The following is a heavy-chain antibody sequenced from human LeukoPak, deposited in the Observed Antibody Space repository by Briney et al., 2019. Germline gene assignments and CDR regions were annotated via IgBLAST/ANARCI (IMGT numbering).Heavy chain of an antibody. CDR1: GGSISSSNW. CDR3: ATRPFGRYSYAYRDY. J-gene: IGHJ4*02. D-gene: IGHD5-18*01. CDR2: IYHSGST. Sequence: PSETLSLTCDVSGGSISSSNWWSWVRQPPGKGLEWIGEIYHSGSTNYNPSLKSRVTISVDKSKNQFSLKLTSVTAADTAVYYCATRPFGRYSYAYRDYWGQGTLVTVSS. V-gene: IGHV4-4*02.